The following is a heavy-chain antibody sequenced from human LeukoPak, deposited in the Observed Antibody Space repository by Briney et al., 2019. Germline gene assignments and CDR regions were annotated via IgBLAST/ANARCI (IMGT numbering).Heavy chain of an antibody. D-gene: IGHD5-24*01. Sequence: SVKDSCRASGGTFSSYAISWVRQAPGQGLEWMGGIIPIFGTANYAQKFQGRVTITTDESTSTAYMELSSLRSEDTAVYYCAREAVEMATGPLDYWGQGTLVTVSS. CDR2: IIPIFGTA. CDR3: AREAVEMATGPLDY. CDR1: GGTFSSYA. J-gene: IGHJ4*02. V-gene: IGHV1-69*05.